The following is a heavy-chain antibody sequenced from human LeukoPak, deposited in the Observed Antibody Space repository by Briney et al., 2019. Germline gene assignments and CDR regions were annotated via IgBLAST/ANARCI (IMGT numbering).Heavy chain of an antibody. Sequence: GGSLRLSCAASGFTFSSYAMSWVRQAPGKGLEWVSAISGSGGGTYYADSVKGRFTISRDNSKNTLYLQMNSLRAEDTAVYYCAKMTTVVTRFDYWGQGTLVTVSS. CDR2: ISGSGGGT. V-gene: IGHV3-23*01. CDR1: GFTFSSYA. CDR3: AKMTTVVTRFDY. D-gene: IGHD4-23*01. J-gene: IGHJ4*02.